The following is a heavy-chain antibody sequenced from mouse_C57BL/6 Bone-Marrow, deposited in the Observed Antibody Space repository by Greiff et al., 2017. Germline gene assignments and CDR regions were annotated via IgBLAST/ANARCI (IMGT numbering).Heavy chain of an antibody. V-gene: IGHV1-54*01. J-gene: IGHJ3*01. CDR2: INPGSGGT. CDR1: GYAFTNYL. D-gene: IGHD2-2*01. Sequence: QVQLKESGAELVRPGTSVKVSCKASGYAFTNYLIEWVKQRPGQGLEWIGVINPGSGGTNYNEKFKGKATLTAAKSSSTAYMQLSSLTSEDSAVYFCARLGYGAWFAYWGQGTLVTVSA. CDR3: ARLGYGAWFAY.